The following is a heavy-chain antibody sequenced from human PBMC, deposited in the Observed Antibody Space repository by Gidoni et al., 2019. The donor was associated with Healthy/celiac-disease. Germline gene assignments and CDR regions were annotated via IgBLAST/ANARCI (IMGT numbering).Heavy chain of an antibody. CDR1: GRSFSGYY. Sequence: QVQLQQWGAGLLKPSETLSLTCAVYGRSFSGYYWSWIRQPPGKGLEWIGEINHSGSTNYNPSLKSRVTISVDTSKNQFSLKLSSVTAADTAVYYCARAVPWGGSYYAYWGQGTLVTVSS. CDR3: ARAVPWGGSYYAY. V-gene: IGHV4-34*01. CDR2: INHSGST. J-gene: IGHJ4*02. D-gene: IGHD1-26*01.